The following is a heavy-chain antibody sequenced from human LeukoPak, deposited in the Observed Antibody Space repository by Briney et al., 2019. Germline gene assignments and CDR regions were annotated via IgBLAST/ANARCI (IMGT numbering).Heavy chain of an antibody. J-gene: IGHJ4*02. CDR3: ARDIKSGWLAQYCFDY. D-gene: IGHD6-19*01. CDR2: INPNSGGT. Sequence: GASVKVSCKASGYTFTGYYMHWVRQAPGQGLEWMGWINPNSGGTNYAQKFQGRVTMTRDTSISTAYMELSRLRSDDTAVYYCARDIKSGWLAQYCFDYWGQGTLVTVSS. V-gene: IGHV1-2*02. CDR1: GYTFTGYY.